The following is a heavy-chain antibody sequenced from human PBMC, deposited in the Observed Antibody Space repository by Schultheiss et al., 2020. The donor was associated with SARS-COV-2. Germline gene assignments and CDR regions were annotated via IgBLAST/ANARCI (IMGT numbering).Heavy chain of an antibody. V-gene: IGHV1-46*01. D-gene: IGHD6-13*01. CDR3: AADIRAAAGTRGDY. CDR2: INPSGGST. J-gene: IGHJ4*02. CDR1: GYTFTSYY. Sequence: ASVKVSCKASGYTFTSYYMHWVRQAPGQGLEWMGIINPSGGSTSYAQKFQGRVTMTRDTSTSTVYMELSSLRSEYTAVYYCAADIRAAAGTRGDYWGQGTLVTVAS.